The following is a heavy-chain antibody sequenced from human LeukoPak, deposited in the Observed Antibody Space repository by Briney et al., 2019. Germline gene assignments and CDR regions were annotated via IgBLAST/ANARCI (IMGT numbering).Heavy chain of an antibody. CDR2: IYYSGST. CDR1: GGSISTGDHY. CDR3: ARQIGMVRGVITYGMDV. J-gene: IGHJ6*02. Sequence: SETLSLTCSVSGGSISTGDHYWSWIRQSPGRGLEWIGDIYYSGSTNYNPSLKSRIAIFVDTSKNQFSLKLSSVTAADTAVYYCARQIGMVRGVITYGMDVWGQGTTVTVSS. V-gene: IGHV4-30-4*01. D-gene: IGHD3-10*01.